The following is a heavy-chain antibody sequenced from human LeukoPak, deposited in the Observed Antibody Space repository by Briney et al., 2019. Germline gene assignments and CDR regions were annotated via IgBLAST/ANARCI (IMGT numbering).Heavy chain of an antibody. V-gene: IGHV3-23*01. CDR2: ISGSGGST. CDR1: GFTFSSYA. Sequence: PGGSLRLSCAASGFTFSSYAMSWVRQAPGKGLEWVSAISGSGGSTYYADSVKGRFTISRGNSKNTLYLQMNSLRAEDTAVYYCAKDGRYCSGGSCYRPFDYWGQGTLVTVSS. CDR3: AKDGRYCSGGSCYRPFDY. J-gene: IGHJ4*02. D-gene: IGHD2-15*01.